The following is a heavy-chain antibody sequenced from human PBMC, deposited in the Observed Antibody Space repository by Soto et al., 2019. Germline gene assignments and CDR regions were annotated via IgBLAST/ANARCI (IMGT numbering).Heavy chain of an antibody. CDR1: GGSISSSSYY. V-gene: IGHV4-39*07. CDR2: IYYSGST. Sequence: SETLSLTCTVSGGSISSSSYYWGWIRQPPGKGLEWIGSIYYSGSTYYNPSLKSRVTISVDTSKNQFSLKLSSVTAADTAVYYCARDRGRYFDWLRAFDIWGQGTMVTVSS. D-gene: IGHD3-9*01. CDR3: ARDRGRYFDWLRAFDI. J-gene: IGHJ3*02.